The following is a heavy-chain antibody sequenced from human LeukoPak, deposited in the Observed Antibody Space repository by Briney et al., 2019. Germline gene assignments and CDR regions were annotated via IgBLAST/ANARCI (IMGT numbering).Heavy chain of an antibody. CDR2: ISSSSSYI. Sequence: GGSLRLSCAASGFTFSSYAMNWVRQAPGKGLEWVSSISSSSSYIYYADSVKGRFTISRDNAKNSLYLQMNSLRAEDTAVYYCARGQGSSGWFDPWGQGTLVTVSS. CDR1: GFTFSSYA. J-gene: IGHJ5*02. V-gene: IGHV3-21*01. CDR3: ARGQGSSGWFDP. D-gene: IGHD6-19*01.